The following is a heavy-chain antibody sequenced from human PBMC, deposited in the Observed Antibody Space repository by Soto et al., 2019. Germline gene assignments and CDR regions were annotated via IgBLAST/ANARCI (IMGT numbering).Heavy chain of an antibody. J-gene: IGHJ6*03. CDR3: ARGYCSSTSCYMDV. Sequence: ASVKVSCKASGYTFTSYDINWVRQAPGQGLEWMGWMNPNSGNTGYAQKFQGRVTMTRDMSISTAYMELSRLRSDDTAVYYCARGYCSSTSCYMDVWGKGTTVTVSS. D-gene: IGHD2-2*01. CDR1: GYTFTSYD. CDR2: MNPNSGNT. V-gene: IGHV1-8*01.